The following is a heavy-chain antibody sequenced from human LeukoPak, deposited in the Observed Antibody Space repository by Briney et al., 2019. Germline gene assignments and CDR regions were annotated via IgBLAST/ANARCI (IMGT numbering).Heavy chain of an antibody. CDR1: GGSISSYY. Sequence: SETLSLTCTVSGGSISSYYWSWIRQPPGKGLEWIGYIYYSGSTNYNPSLKSRVTISVDTSKNQFSLKLSSVTAADTAVYYCARAKGWYPAYYYYYYMDVWGKGTTVTVSS. V-gene: IGHV4-59*12. D-gene: IGHD6-19*01. CDR2: IYYSGST. CDR3: ARAKGWYPAYYYYYYMDV. J-gene: IGHJ6*03.